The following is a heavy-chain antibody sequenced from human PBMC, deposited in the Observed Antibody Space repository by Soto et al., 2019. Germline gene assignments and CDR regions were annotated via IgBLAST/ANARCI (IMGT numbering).Heavy chain of an antibody. Sequence: QITLKESGPTLVQPTQTLKVTCTFSGFSLSTRGVAVGWIRQPAGKALEWLALIYWDDDKRFSPSLKSRLTITKDTSQNQVVLTMTNMDPVDTATYYCAHMSPSLYYHDDSGYYSFEVWGQGTLVTVSS. V-gene: IGHV2-5*02. D-gene: IGHD5-12*01. CDR1: GFSLSTRGVA. CDR2: IYWDDDK. CDR3: AHMSPSLYYHDDSGYYSFEV. J-gene: IGHJ4*02.